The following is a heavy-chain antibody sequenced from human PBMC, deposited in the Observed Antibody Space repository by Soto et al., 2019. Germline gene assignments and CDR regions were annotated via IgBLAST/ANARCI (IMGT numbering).Heavy chain of an antibody. V-gene: IGHV4-59*01. Sequence: SETLSLTCTVSGGSISSYYWSWIRQPPGKGLEWIGYTYYSGSTNYNPSLKSRVTISVDTSKNQFSLKLSSVTAADTAVYYCARYCSGGSCYLHPWGQGTLVTVS. CDR1: GGSISSYY. CDR3: ARYCSGGSCYLHP. D-gene: IGHD2-15*01. J-gene: IGHJ5*02. CDR2: TYYSGST.